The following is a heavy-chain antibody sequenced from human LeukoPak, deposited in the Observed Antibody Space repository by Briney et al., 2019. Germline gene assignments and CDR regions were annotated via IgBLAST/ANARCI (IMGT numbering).Heavy chain of an antibody. V-gene: IGHV3-7*01. Sequence: GGSLRLSCAASEFTFSTYWMTWVRQAPGKGLEWVADIKQDGSEKYYVDSVKGRFTISRQNAKNSLFLQMNSLRAEDTAVYYCARAEIITTYYFDYWGQGTLVTVSS. CDR1: EFTFSTYW. CDR3: ARAEIITTYYFDY. J-gene: IGHJ4*02. D-gene: IGHD1-1*01. CDR2: IKQDGSEK.